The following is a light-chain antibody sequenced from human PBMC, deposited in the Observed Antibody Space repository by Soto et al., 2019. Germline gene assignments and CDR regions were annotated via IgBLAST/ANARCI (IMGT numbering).Light chain of an antibody. V-gene: IGLV2-14*01. Sequence: QPVLTQPASVSGSPGQSITISCTRTSSDVGGYNYVSWYQQHPGKAPKLMIYEVSNRPSGVSNRFSGSKSGNTASLTISGLQAEDEADYYCSSYTSSSTLYVFGTGTKVTVL. J-gene: IGLJ1*01. CDR3: SSYTSSSTLYV. CDR2: EVS. CDR1: SSDVGGYNY.